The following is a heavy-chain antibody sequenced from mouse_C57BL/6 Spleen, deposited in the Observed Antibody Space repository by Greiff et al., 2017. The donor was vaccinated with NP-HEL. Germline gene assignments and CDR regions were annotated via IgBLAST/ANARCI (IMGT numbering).Heavy chain of an antibody. V-gene: IGHV5-9*01. D-gene: IGHD1-1*01. CDR3: ARLGTTVVAPSFDY. Sequence: EVKLMESGGGLVKPGGSLKLSCAASGFTFSSYTMSWVRQTPEKRLEWVATISGGGGNTYYPDSVKGRFTISRDNAKNTLYRQMSSLRSEDTALYYCARLGTTVVAPSFDYWGQGTTLTVSS. CDR1: GFTFSSYT. J-gene: IGHJ2*01. CDR2: ISGGGGNT.